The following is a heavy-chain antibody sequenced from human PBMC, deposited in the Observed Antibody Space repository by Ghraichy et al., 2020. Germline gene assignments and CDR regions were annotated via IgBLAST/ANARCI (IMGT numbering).Heavy chain of an antibody. V-gene: IGHV4-39*01. CDR3: ASFPKYYYGSGMFDY. D-gene: IGHD3-10*01. Sequence: SETLSLTCTVSGGSISSSSYYWGWIRQPPGKGLEWIGSIYYSGSTYYNPSLKSRVTISVDTSKNQFSLKLSSVTAADTAVYYCASFPKYYYGSGMFDYWGQGTLVTVSS. CDR1: GGSISSSSYY. J-gene: IGHJ4*02. CDR2: IYYSGST.